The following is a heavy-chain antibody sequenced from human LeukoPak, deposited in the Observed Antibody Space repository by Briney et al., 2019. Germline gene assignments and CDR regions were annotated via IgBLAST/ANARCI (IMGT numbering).Heavy chain of an antibody. CDR2: IYYSGST. CDR1: GGSISSSSYY. CDR3: ARDFGDILTGVNWFDP. Sequence: SETLSLTCTVSGGSISSSSYYWGWIRQPPGKGLEWIGSIYYSGSTYYNPSLKSRVTISVDTSKNQFSLKLSSVTAADTAVYYCARDFGDILTGVNWFDPWGQGTLVTVSS. D-gene: IGHD3-9*01. V-gene: IGHV4-39*07. J-gene: IGHJ5*02.